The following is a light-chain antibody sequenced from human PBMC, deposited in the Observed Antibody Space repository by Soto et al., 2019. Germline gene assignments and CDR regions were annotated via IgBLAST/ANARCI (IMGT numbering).Light chain of an antibody. J-gene: IGKJ1*01. Sequence: DIQMTQYPSTLSASVGDRVIITCRASQSISSWLAWYQQKPGKAPKLLISKASNLESGVPSRFSGSGSGTEFTLTVSSLQPDDFATYYCQQYYNYWTFGQGTKVEIK. CDR1: QSISSW. CDR3: QQYYNYWT. V-gene: IGKV1-5*03. CDR2: KAS.